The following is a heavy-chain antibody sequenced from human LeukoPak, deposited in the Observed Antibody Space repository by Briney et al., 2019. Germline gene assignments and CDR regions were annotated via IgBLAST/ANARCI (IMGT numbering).Heavy chain of an antibody. CDR1: GGSISSGSYY. Sequence: SETLSLTCTVSGGSISSGSYYWSWIRQPPGKGLEWIGYIYYSGSTNYNPSLKSRVTISVDTSKNQFSLKLSSVTAADTAVYYCARKGGRYSGYALWGQGTLVTVSS. D-gene: IGHD5-12*01. V-gene: IGHV4-61*01. J-gene: IGHJ4*02. CDR2: IYYSGST. CDR3: ARKGGRYSGYAL.